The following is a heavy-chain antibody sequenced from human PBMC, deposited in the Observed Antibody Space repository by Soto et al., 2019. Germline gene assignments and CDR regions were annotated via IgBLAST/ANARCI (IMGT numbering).Heavy chain of an antibody. V-gene: IGHV3-23*01. J-gene: IGHJ4*02. CDR1: GFTFSSYA. Sequence: GGSLRLSCAASGFTFSSYAMSWVRQAPGKGLEWVSAISGSGGSTYYADSVKGRFTISRDNSKNTLYLQMNSLRAEDTAVYYCAKDSQPSYDILTGYYNPFDYWGRGTLVTVSS. CDR2: ISGSGGST. CDR3: AKDSQPSYDILTGYYNPFDY. D-gene: IGHD3-9*01.